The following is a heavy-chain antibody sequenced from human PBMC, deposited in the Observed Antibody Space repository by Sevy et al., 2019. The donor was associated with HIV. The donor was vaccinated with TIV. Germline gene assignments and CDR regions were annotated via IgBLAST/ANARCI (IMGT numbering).Heavy chain of an antibody. CDR1: GFTFNTYG. CDR2: IWYDGINK. CDR3: AREGETSGHAGAFDI. J-gene: IGHJ3*02. D-gene: IGHD1-26*01. Sequence: GGSLRLSCAASGFTFNTYGMHWVRQAPGKGLEWVAVIWYDGINKFYADSVKGRLTISRDDSKNTFYLQVNSLRVEDTAVYYCAREGETSGHAGAFDIWGQGTMVTVSS. V-gene: IGHV3-33*01.